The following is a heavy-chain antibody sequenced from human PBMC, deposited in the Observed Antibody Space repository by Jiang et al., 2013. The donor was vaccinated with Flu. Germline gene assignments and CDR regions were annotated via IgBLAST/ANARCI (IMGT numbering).Heavy chain of an antibody. J-gene: IGHJ2*01. V-gene: IGHV4-59*01. CDR3: ARATYYGSGRWRVDIYWYFDL. D-gene: IGHD3-10*01. Sequence: KSRVTISVDTSKNQFSLKLSSVTAADTAVYYCARATYYGSGRWRVDIYWYFDLWGRGTLVTVSS.